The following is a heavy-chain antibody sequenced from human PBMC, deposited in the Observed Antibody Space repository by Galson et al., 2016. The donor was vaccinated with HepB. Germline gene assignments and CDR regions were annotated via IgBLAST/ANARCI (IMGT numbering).Heavy chain of an antibody. Sequence: SLRLSCAASGFTFNSYAMHWVRQAPGKGLEWVAVISSDGSNKFYADSVKGRFTISRDNSKNTLTLHMNSLRAEDTAVYYCVTGNFDTWGQGTMVTVSS. CDR3: VTGNFDT. CDR1: GFTFNSYA. V-gene: IGHV3-30-3*01. CDR2: ISSDGSNK. J-gene: IGHJ3*02.